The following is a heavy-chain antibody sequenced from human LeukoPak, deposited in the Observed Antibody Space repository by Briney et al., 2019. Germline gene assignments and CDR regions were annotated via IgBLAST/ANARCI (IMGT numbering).Heavy chain of an antibody. Sequence: GGCLRLSCAASGFTFSNFWMAWVRQAPGKGLEWVAHIMEDGSDKKYVDSVKGRFTISRDNPKNSLYLQMNSLRAEDTAVYYCARDIGYHTFDYWGQGGLVTGSS. CDR3: ARDIGYHTFDY. D-gene: IGHD5-12*01. V-gene: IGHV3-7*05. CDR1: GFTFSNFW. CDR2: IMEDGSDK. J-gene: IGHJ4*02.